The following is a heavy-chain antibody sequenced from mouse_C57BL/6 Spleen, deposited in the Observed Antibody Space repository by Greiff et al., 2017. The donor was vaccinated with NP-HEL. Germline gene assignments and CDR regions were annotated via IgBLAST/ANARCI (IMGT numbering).Heavy chain of an antibody. J-gene: IGHJ1*03. D-gene: IGHD2-3*01. CDR2: IYWDDDK. CDR3: ARSPYDPPLYWYFDV. V-gene: IGHV8-12*01. CDR1: GFSLSTSGMG. Sequence: QVTLKESGPGILQSSQTLRLTCSFSGFSLSTSGMGVSWIRQPSGKGLEWLAHIYWDDDKRYNPSLKSRLTISKDTSRNQVFLKITSVDTADTATYYCARSPYDPPLYWYFDVWGTGTTVTVSS.